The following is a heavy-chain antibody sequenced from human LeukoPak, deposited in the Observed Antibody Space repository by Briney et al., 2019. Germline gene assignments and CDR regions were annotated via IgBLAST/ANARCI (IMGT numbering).Heavy chain of an antibody. CDR3: AKDPEGYCSGGSCYAGGY. D-gene: IGHD2-15*01. CDR1: GFTFSSYA. CDR2: ISGSGGST. J-gene: IGHJ4*02. V-gene: IGHV3-23*01. Sequence: GGSLRLSCAASGFTFSSYAMSWVRQAPGKGLEWVSAISGSGGSTYYADSVKGRFTISRDNSKNTLYLQMNSLRAEDTAVYYCAKDPEGYCSGGSCYAGGYWGQGTLATVSS.